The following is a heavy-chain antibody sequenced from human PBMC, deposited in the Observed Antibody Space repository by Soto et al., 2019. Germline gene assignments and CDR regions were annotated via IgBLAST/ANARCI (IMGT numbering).Heavy chain of an antibody. CDR1: GFSLYSYV. V-gene: IGHV3-30*01. J-gene: IGHJ5*02. CDR3: VRDLGSSDQYP. Sequence: QAQLVESGGGVVKPGGSLRLSCVASGFSLYSYVIHWVRQTPGKGLQWVAVISIDGIRTYYADSVKGRFTVSRDNFKNTQDLQMYSLTIEDTAIYYCVRDLGSSDQYPWGQGTLFTVSS. CDR2: ISIDGIRT. D-gene: IGHD6-13*01.